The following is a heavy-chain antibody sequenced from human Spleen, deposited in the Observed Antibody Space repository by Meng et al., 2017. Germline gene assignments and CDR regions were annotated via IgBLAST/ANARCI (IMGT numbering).Heavy chain of an antibody. CDR3: ARDLAAAAPAEFDY. V-gene: IGHV1-2*02. Sequence: ASVKVSCKASGYTFTGYYMHWVRQAPGQGLEWMGWINPNSGGTNYAQKFQGRVTMTRDTSISTAYMELSRPRSDDTAVYYCARDLAAAAPAEFDYWGQGTLVTVSS. CDR1: GYTFTGYY. J-gene: IGHJ4*02. D-gene: IGHD6-13*01. CDR2: INPNSGGT.